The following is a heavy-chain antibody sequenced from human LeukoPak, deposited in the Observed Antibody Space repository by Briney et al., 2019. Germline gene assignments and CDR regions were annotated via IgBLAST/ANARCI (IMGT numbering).Heavy chain of an antibody. V-gene: IGHV3-30*18. CDR3: AKDRSLAAADCYFDY. CDR2: TSYDGNNK. CDR1: GFTFSSYG. J-gene: IGHJ4*02. Sequence: GGSLRLSCAASGFTFSSYGMHWVRQAPGKGRERVTDTSYDGNNKYYADSVKDRFTISRDNSKNTLYLQMNSLRAEDTAVYYCAKDRSLAAADCYFDYWGQGTLVTVSS. D-gene: IGHD6-13*01.